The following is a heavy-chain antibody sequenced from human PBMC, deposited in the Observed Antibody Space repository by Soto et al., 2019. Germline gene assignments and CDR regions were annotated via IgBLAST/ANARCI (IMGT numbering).Heavy chain of an antibody. D-gene: IGHD3-16*02. Sequence: SETLSLTCAVSSGSISSSNWWSWVRQPPGKGLEWIGEIYHSGSTNYNLSLKSRVTISVDKSKNQFSLKLSSVTAADTAVYYCARAGQDYIWGSYRPDAFDIWGQGTMVTVSS. J-gene: IGHJ3*02. CDR3: ARAGQDYIWGSYRPDAFDI. V-gene: IGHV4-4*02. CDR2: IYHSGST. CDR1: SGSISSSNW.